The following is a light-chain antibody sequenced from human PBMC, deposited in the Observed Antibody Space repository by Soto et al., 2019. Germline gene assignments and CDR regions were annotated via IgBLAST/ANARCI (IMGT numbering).Light chain of an antibody. CDR2: GAS. CDR3: QQANSFPLT. Sequence: DIQLTQSPSSLSASVGDRVTITGRASQGVSKWLAWYQQTNGKAPIILIHGASNLQTGVPSRFRGSGSGTDFVLTITRLQPEDIATYFCQQANSFPLTFGQGTRLEIK. V-gene: IGKV1-12*01. CDR1: QGVSKW. J-gene: IGKJ5*01.